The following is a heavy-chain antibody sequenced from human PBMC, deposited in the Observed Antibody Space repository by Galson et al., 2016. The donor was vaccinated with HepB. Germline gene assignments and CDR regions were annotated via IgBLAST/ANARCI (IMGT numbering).Heavy chain of an antibody. CDR1: GFTFSGYG. Sequence: SLRLSCAASGFTFSGYGMHWVRQAPGKGLEWVAADSMDGRRKFYADSVKGRFTISRDNSNNILFLQMSSLRVDDTAVYSCAKRHEYCPPVGCSVDYWGQGTLVSVSS. V-gene: IGHV3-30*18. CDR3: AKRHEYCPPVGCSVDY. CDR2: DSMDGRRK. J-gene: IGHJ4*02. D-gene: IGHD2/OR15-2a*01.